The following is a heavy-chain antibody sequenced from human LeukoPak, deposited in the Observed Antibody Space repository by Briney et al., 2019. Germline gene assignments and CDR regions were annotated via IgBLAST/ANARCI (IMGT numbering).Heavy chain of an antibody. CDR2: IWYDGSEK. D-gene: IGHD5-18*01. CDR3: ARDRTRGYTYGYLDN. CDR1: GFTFSAYA. J-gene: IGHJ4*02. Sequence: GRSLRLSCTTSGFTFSAYAMHWVRQAPGEGLEWVAVIWYDGSEKYYTGSVKGRFTISRDNSKRTLYLQMDSLRAEDTAVYYCARDRTRGYTYGYLDNWGQGTQVTVSS. V-gene: IGHV3-33*01.